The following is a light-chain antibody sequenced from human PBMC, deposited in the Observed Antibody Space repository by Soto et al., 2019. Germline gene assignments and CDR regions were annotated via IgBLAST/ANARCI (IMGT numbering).Light chain of an antibody. CDR2: DTS. J-gene: IGKJ1*01. Sequence: EIVLTQSPGTLSLSPGERATLSCRASQSVSSSYLAWYQQQPGQAPRLLIYDTSSRATGIPGRFSCRWAGEGLHPGISLLEPEDFAVYYCQQCGSSPSFGQGTKVELK. CDR3: QQCGSSPS. V-gene: IGKV3-20*01. CDR1: QSVSSSY.